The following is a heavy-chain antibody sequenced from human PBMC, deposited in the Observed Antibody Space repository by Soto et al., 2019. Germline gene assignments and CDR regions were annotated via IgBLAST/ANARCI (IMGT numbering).Heavy chain of an antibody. CDR1: GFTFSNAW. Sequence: PGGSLRLSCAASGFTFSNAWMSWVRQAPGKGLEWVGRIKSKTDGGTTDYTAPVKGRFTISRDDSKNTLYLQMNSLKTEDTAVNFCTRDLAPGIPRGVDVWGEGIKVTVSS. CDR2: IKSKTDGGTT. J-gene: IGHJ6*02. V-gene: IGHV3-15*01. CDR3: TRDLAPGIPRGVDV. D-gene: IGHD2-21*02.